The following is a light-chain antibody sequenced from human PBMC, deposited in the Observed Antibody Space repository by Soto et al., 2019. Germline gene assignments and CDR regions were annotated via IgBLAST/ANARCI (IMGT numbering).Light chain of an antibody. CDR2: DVT. J-gene: IGLJ2*01. CDR1: SSDVGAYNF. CDR3: SSYTTTYSLV. Sequence: QSALTQPASVSGSPGQSITISCTGTSSDVGAYNFVSWYQHHPGKAPKVVIYDVTNRPSGVSSRFSGSKSGDTASLTISGLQAEDEADYYCSSYTTTYSLVFGGGTKLTVL. V-gene: IGLV2-14*03.